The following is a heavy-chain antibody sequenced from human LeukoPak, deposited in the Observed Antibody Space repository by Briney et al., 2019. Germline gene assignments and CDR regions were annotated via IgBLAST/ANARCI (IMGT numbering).Heavy chain of an antibody. CDR3: AREYYGSGSYYTGEVDY. CDR1: GFTFSSYS. D-gene: IGHD3-10*01. CDR2: ISSSSSYI. J-gene: IGHJ4*02. Sequence: GSLRLSCAASGFTFSSYSMNWVRQAPGKGLEWVSSISSSSSYIYYADSVKGRFTISRDSAKNSLYLQMNSLRAEDTAVYYCAREYYGSGSYYTGEVDYWGQGTLVTVSS. V-gene: IGHV3-21*01.